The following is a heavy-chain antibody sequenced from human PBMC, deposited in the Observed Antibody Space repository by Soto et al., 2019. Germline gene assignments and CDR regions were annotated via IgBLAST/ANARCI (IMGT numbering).Heavy chain of an antibody. D-gene: IGHD1-26*01. CDR3: ARDLIVGGSYYRLLDY. CDR2: IIPIFGTA. V-gene: IGHV1-69*01. Sequence: QVQLVQSGAEVKKPGSSVKVSCKASGGTFSSYAISWVRQAPGQGLEWMGGIIPIFGTANYAQKFQGRVTITADESTSTGYMEVSSLRSEDTAVYYCARDLIVGGSYYRLLDYWGQGTLVTVSS. CDR1: GGTFSSYA. J-gene: IGHJ4*02.